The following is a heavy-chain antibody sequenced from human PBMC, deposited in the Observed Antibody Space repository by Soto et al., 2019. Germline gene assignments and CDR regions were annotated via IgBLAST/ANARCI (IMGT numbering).Heavy chain of an antibody. CDR2: ISFDGSNK. CDR1: GFTFSIYT. CDR3: ARDYSTTAPFDY. V-gene: IGHV3-30-3*01. D-gene: IGHD2-21*01. Sequence: QVQLVESGGGVVQPRRSLRLACAASGFTFSIYTFHWVRQAPGKGLEWVAVISFDGSNKYYGDSVKGRFTISRDNSKNTLYLQMNSLRVEDTAVYYCARDYSTTAPFDYWVQGTLVSVSS. J-gene: IGHJ4*02.